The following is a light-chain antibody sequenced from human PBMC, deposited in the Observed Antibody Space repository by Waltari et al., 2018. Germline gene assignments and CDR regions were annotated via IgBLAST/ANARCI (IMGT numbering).Light chain of an antibody. CDR3: QQRSNWPLT. Sequence: EIVLTQSPATLSLSPGERATLSCRASQRVSSYLAWYQQKPGQAPRLLIYDASNGATGIPARFSGSGSGTDFTLTISSLEPEDFAVYYCQQRSNWPLTFGGGTKVDIK. V-gene: IGKV3-11*01. CDR2: DAS. CDR1: QRVSSY. J-gene: IGKJ4*01.